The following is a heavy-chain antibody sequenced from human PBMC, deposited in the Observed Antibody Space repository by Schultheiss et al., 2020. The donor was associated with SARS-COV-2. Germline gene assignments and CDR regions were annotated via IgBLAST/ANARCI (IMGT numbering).Heavy chain of an antibody. V-gene: IGHV1-18*01. D-gene: IGHD6-19*01. CDR3: ARDHPVAGTYYYYGMDV. Sequence: ASVKVSCKASGGTFSSYGISWVRQAPGQGLEWMGWISAYNGNTNYAQKLQGRVTMTTDTSTSTAYMELSSLRSEDTAVYYCARDHPVAGTYYYYGMDVWGQGTTVTVSS. CDR1: GGTFSSYG. J-gene: IGHJ6*02. CDR2: ISAYNGNT.